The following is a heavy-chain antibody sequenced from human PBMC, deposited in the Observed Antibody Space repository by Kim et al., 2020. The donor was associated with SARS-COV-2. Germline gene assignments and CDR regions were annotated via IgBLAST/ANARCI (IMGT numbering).Heavy chain of an antibody. V-gene: IGHV3-7*01. CDR2: MKGDGSEV. D-gene: IGHD1-20*01. CDR3: ARDFLYKAFDY. CDR1: GFRFSTSY. Sequence: GGSLRLYCAASGFRFSTSYMAWVRQAPGKGPEWVAEMKGDGSEVAYADPVKGRFSISRDNAKTSLYLQMDGLRVEDTAIYYCARDFLYKAFDYWGQGTLV. J-gene: IGHJ4*02.